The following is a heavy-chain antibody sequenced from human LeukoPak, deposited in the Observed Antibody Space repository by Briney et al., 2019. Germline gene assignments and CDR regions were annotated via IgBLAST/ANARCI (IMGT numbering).Heavy chain of an antibody. Sequence: GASVKVSCKVSGYTLTELSMDWVRQAPGKGLEWMGGFDPEDGETIYAQKFQGRVTMTEDTSTDTAYMELSRLRAWDTAVYFCVTGRMAVAVRSDYWGQRTLVTVSS. D-gene: IGHD6-19*01. CDR3: VTGRMAVAVRSDY. V-gene: IGHV1-24*01. J-gene: IGHJ4*02. CDR1: GYTLTELS. CDR2: FDPEDGET.